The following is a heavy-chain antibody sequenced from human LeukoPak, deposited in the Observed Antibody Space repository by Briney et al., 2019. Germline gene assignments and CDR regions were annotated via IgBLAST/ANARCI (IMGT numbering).Heavy chain of an antibody. D-gene: IGHD4-17*01. CDR3: TRMTTAHDY. CDR2: INHSGYT. CDR1: GVSFGDYY. V-gene: IGHV4-34*01. Sequence: PSETLSLTCAVSGVSFGDYYRSWVRQTPGKGLEWIGEINHSGYTNDSPSLKSRVTLSIDTSRKQFSLNLRSVTVADAGIYYCTRMTTAHDYWGQGTLVTVSS. J-gene: IGHJ4*02.